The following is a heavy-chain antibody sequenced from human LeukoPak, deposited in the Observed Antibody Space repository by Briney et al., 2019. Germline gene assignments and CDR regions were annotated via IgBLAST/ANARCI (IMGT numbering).Heavy chain of an antibody. D-gene: IGHD3-9*01. V-gene: IGHV4-59*10. CDR3: ARVLSNYDILTGYYTQDAFDI. Sequence: SETLSLTCVVYGGSFSGYHWSWIRQPAGKGLEWIGRIYTSGSTNYNPSLKSRVTMSVDTSKNQFSLKLSSVTAADTAVYYCARVLSNYDILTGYYTQDAFDIWGQGTMVTVSS. J-gene: IGHJ3*02. CDR1: GGSFSGYH. CDR2: IYTSGST.